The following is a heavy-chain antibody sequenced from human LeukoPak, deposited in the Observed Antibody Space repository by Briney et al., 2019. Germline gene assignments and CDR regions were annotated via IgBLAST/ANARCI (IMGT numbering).Heavy chain of an antibody. Sequence: PGGSLRLSCAASGFTSSSYWMSWVRQAPGKGLEWVANIKQDGSEKYYVDSVKGRFTISRDNAKNSLYLQMNSLRAEDTAVYYCARVDFWSGYYQFDHWGQGTLVTVSS. V-gene: IGHV3-7*01. CDR1: GFTSSSYW. D-gene: IGHD3-3*01. J-gene: IGHJ4*02. CDR2: IKQDGSEK. CDR3: ARVDFWSGYYQFDH.